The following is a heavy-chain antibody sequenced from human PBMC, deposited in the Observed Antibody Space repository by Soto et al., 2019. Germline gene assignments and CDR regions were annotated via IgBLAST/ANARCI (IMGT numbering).Heavy chain of an antibody. CDR2: IYHSGST. V-gene: IGHV4-4*02. Sequence: SETLSLTCAVSGGSISSSNWWSWVRQPPGKGLEWIGEIYHSGSTNYNPSLKSRVTISVDKSKNQFSLKLSSVTAADTAVYYCARGGVTMDYYYYYGMDVWGQGTTVTVSS. CDR3: ARGGVTMDYYYYYGMDV. J-gene: IGHJ6*02. D-gene: IGHD3-10*01. CDR1: GGSISSSNW.